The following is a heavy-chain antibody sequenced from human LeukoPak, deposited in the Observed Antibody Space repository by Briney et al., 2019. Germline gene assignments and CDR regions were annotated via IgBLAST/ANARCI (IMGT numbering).Heavy chain of an antibody. Sequence: HSGGSLRLSCAASGFTFTDQVIHWVRQAPGKGLQYVSGVSMNVQPSYYAGSVKGRFIISRDNSKNTVFLQMNSLKAEDTAVYYCARDSSLEWLPGSFDYWGQGTLVTVSS. CDR2: VSMNVQPS. J-gene: IGHJ4*02. V-gene: IGHV3-64*04. CDR3: ARDSSLEWLPGSFDY. CDR1: GFTFTDQV. D-gene: IGHD3-3*01.